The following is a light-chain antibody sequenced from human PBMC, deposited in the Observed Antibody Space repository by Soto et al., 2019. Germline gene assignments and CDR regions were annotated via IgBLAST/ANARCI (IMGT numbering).Light chain of an antibody. CDR3: QQYGSSGYT. J-gene: IGKJ2*01. Sequence: EIVLTQSPGTLSLSPGERATLSCRASQSVSSSDLAWYQQKPGQAPRLRIYGASSRATGIPDRFSGSGSGPDFTLTISRLEPEDFAVYYCQQYGSSGYTFGQGTKLEIK. CDR1: QSVSSSD. CDR2: GAS. V-gene: IGKV3-20*01.